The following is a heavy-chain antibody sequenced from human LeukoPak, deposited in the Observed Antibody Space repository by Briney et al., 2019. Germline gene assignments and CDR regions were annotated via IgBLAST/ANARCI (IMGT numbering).Heavy chain of an antibody. D-gene: IGHD3-22*01. CDR3: ARVEIVVVTDYYYYYMDV. V-gene: IGHV4-59*01. CDR1: GGSISSYC. J-gene: IGHJ6*03. CDR2: IYYSGST. Sequence: PSETLSLTCIVSGGSISSYCWSWIRQPPGKGLEWIGYIYYSGSTNYNPSLKSRVTISVDTSKNQFSLKLSSVTAADTAVYYCARVEIVVVTDYYYYYMDVWGKGTTVTISS.